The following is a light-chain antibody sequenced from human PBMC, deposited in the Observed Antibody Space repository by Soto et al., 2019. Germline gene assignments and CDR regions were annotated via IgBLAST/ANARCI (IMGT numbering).Light chain of an antibody. CDR1: QSVSSY. CDR3: QQYGGSPRT. J-gene: IGKJ1*01. V-gene: IGKV3-11*01. Sequence: EIVLTQSPATLSLSPGERATLSCRASQSVSSYLAWYQQKPGQAPRLLIYDASNRATGTPARFSGSGSGTDFTLTISSLEPEDFAVYYCQQYGGSPRTFGQGTKVDIK. CDR2: DAS.